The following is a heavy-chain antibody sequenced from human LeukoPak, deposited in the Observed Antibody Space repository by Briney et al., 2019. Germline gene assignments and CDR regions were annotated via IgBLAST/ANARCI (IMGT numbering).Heavy chain of an antibody. Sequence: SETLSLTCAVCGGSFSGYYWSWIRQPPGKGLEWIGEINHSGSTNYNPSLKSRVTISVDTSKNQFSLKLSSVTAADTAVYYCASARRLFGVVRPWDAFDIWGQGTMVTVSS. V-gene: IGHV4-34*01. CDR3: ASARRLFGVVRPWDAFDI. CDR2: INHSGST. J-gene: IGHJ3*02. D-gene: IGHD3-3*01. CDR1: GGSFSGYY.